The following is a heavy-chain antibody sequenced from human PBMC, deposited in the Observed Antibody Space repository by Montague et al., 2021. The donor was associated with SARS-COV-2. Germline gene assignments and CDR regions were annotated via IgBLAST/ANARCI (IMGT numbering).Heavy chain of an antibody. V-gene: IGHV4-61*02. CDR2: IYTSGST. CDR1: IGSISSGCYY. D-gene: IGHD6-25*01. Sequence: TLSLTCTVSIGSISSGCYYWSWIRQPAGKGLEWIGRIYTSGSTNYNPSLKSRVTISVDTSKNQFSLKLRSVTAADTAVYYCARDGYSSGWNELHWFDPWGQGTLVTVSS. J-gene: IGHJ5*02. CDR3: ARDGYSSGWNELHWFDP.